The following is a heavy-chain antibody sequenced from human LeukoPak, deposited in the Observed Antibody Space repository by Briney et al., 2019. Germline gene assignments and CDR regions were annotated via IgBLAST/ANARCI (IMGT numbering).Heavy chain of an antibody. J-gene: IGHJ3*02. D-gene: IGHD4-23*01. Sequence: PGGSLRLSCAASGFTFSSYAMNWVRQAPGKGLVWVSGIGYTGDSTFYADSVKGRFTVSRDSSKNTLFLHMNSLRAEDTALYYCAKSPTVDAAFDIWGQGTMVTVSS. CDR1: GFTFSSYA. CDR3: AKSPTVDAAFDI. V-gene: IGHV3-23*01. CDR2: IGYTGDST.